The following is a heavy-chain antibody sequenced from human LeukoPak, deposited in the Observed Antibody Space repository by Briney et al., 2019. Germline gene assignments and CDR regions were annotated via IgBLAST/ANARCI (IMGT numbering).Heavy chain of an antibody. CDR1: GFTFSSYS. D-gene: IGHD3-22*01. CDR3: ARVVVTPWYFDY. J-gene: IGHJ4*02. V-gene: IGHV3-21*01. Sequence: GGSLRLSCAASGFTFSSYSMNWVRQAPGKGLEWVSSISSSSSYIYYADSVKGRFTISRDNAKNSLYLQMNSLRAEDTAVYYCARVVVTPWYFDYWGQGTLVTVSS. CDR2: ISSSSSYI.